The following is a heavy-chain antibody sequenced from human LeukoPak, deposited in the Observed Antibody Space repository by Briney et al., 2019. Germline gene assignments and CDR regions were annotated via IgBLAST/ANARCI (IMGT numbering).Heavy chain of an antibody. V-gene: IGHV1-69*04. CDR1: GGTFSSYA. CDR3: ARDLGWFDP. CDR2: IIPILGIA. J-gene: IGHJ5*02. D-gene: IGHD3-10*01. Sequence: ASVKVSCKASGGTFSSYAISWVRQAPGQGLEWKGRIIPILGIANYAQKFQGRVTITADKSTSTAYMELSSLRSEDTAVYYCARDLGWFDPWGQGTLVTVSS.